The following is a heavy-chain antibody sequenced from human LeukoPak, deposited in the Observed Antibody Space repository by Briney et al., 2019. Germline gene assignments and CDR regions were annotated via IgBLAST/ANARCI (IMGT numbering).Heavy chain of an antibody. Sequence: GGSLKLSXAASGFTXXXXXXXXVRQXPGXXXXXXXSITRSXTXXXXXXXXXXXXXXXXXDAKNSLYLQLNSLRAEDTAVYYCARDGNGSGDSPDYWGQGTLVTVSS. V-gene: IGHV3-21*01. CDR1: GFTXXXXX. D-gene: IGHD4-17*01. CDR2: ITRSXTXX. CDR3: ARDGNGSGDSPDY. J-gene: IGHJ4*02.